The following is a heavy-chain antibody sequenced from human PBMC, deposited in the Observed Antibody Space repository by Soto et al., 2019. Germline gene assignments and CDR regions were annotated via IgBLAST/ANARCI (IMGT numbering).Heavy chain of an antibody. Sequence: EVQLVESGGGLVQPGGSLRLSCAASGFTFSVSWMSWVRQAPGKGLEWVANIKQDGREKYYVDSVKGRFTISRDNAKNSVYLQMNSLRAEDTAVYYCARDAYSTKATFDFWGQGTLVNVSS. J-gene: IGHJ4*02. D-gene: IGHD2-15*01. CDR2: IKQDGREK. CDR1: GFTFSVSW. CDR3: ARDAYSTKATFDF. V-gene: IGHV3-7*05.